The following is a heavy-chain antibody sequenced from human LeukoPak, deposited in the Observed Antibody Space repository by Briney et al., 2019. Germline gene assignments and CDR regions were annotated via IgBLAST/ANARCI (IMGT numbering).Heavy chain of an antibody. D-gene: IGHD3-10*01. J-gene: IGHJ4*02. V-gene: IGHV3-74*01. Sequence: PGGSLRLSCAASGFAFSNYWMHWVRQAPGKGLVWVSRVNGDGSATNYADSVKGRFTISRDNAKNTLYLQMNSLRPEDTAVYYCARNHYGSVAYWGQGTLVTVSS. CDR3: ARNHYGSVAY. CDR1: GFAFSNYW. CDR2: VNGDGSAT.